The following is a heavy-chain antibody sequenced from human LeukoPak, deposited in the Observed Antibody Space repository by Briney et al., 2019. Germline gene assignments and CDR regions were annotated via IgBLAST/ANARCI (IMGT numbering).Heavy chain of an antibody. CDR3: AICYSDHSDYFDY. J-gene: IGHJ4*02. D-gene: IGHD4-17*01. CDR2: INQDGSAK. Sequence: GGSLRLSCAASGFTFTNYWMSWVRQSPGKGLEWVANINQDGSAKYYVDSVKGRFTISRDNAKNSLYLQMNSLRTDDTAVYYCAICYSDHSDYFDYWGQGTLVTDSS. CDR1: GFTFTNYW. V-gene: IGHV3-7*03.